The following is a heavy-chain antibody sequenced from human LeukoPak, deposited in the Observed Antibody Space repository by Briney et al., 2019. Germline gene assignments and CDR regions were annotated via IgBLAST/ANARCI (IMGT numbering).Heavy chain of an antibody. CDR3: AKEVSGYDILTGYTYYFDY. CDR2: ISGSGGST. D-gene: IGHD3-9*01. Sequence: GGSLRLSCAASGFTFSSYAMSWVRQAQGKGLEWVSAISGSGGSTYYADSVKGRFTISRDNSKNTLYLQMNSLRAEDTAVYYCAKEVSGYDILTGYTYYFDYSGQGTLVPVSS. CDR1: GFTFSSYA. V-gene: IGHV3-23*01. J-gene: IGHJ4*02.